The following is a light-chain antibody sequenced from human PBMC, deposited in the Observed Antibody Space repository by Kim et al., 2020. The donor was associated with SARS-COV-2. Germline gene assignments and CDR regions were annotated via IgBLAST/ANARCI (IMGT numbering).Light chain of an antibody. V-gene: IGKV3-15*01. Sequence: STGESATLAGGASQGINSDVAWYQPEPGPAPRLLNHSAATRAAGIPARVSGSGSGTEFTLTISSLQSEDCAVYYWKQYKYWPTYTFGQGTKLEI. J-gene: IGKJ2*01. CDR2: SAA. CDR1: QGINSD. CDR3: KQYKYWPTYT.